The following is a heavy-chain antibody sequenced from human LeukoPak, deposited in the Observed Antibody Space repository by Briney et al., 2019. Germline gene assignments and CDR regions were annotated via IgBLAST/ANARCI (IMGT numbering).Heavy chain of an antibody. Sequence: ASVKVSCKASGYTFTAYYMHWVRQAPGQGLEWMGWINPNSGGTNYAQKFQGRVTMTRDTSISTAYMELSSLRSEDTAVYYCARGARITMVRGVISLFDYWGQGTLVTVSS. CDR2: INPNSGGT. D-gene: IGHD3-10*01. J-gene: IGHJ4*02. CDR3: ARGARITMVRGVISLFDY. V-gene: IGHV1-2*02. CDR1: GYTFTAYY.